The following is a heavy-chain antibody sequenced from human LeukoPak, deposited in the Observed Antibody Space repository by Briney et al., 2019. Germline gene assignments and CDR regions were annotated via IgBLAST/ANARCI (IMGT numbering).Heavy chain of an antibody. D-gene: IGHD3-22*01. Sequence: GGSLTLSCAASGFTFSDYYMSWLRQAPGKGLEGVSYISSSGSTIYYADSVKGRFTISRDNGKNSLYLQMNSLRAEDTAVYYCARDYKYYYDRPYYMDVWGKGTTVTVSS. CDR1: GFTFSDYY. V-gene: IGHV3-11*01. CDR2: ISSSGSTI. J-gene: IGHJ6*03. CDR3: ARDYKYYYDRPYYMDV.